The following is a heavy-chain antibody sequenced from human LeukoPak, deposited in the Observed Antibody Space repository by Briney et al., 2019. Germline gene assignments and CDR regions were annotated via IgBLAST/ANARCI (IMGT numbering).Heavy chain of an antibody. Sequence: SQTLSLTCTVSGGSISSGGYYWSWIRQHPGKGLEWIGYIYYSGSTYSNPSLKSRVTMSVDTSQNQFSLRLSSVTAADTAVYYCARQINGICYFDYWGQGTLVTVSS. CDR2: IYYSGST. J-gene: IGHJ4*02. D-gene: IGHD2-8*01. V-gene: IGHV4-31*03. CDR1: GGSISSGGYY. CDR3: ARQINGICYFDY.